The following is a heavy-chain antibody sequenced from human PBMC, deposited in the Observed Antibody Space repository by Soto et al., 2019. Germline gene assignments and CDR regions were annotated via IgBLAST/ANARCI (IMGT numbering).Heavy chain of an antibody. V-gene: IGHV3-30-3*01. CDR2: ISYDGNNQ. Sequence: GGSLRLSCAASGFTFSSYPMHWVRQAPGKGLEWVSLISYDGNNQDYADSVKGRFTISRDNFDNTLYLQMNSLRTDDTAVYYYAGERTTIPLKGGFYPWGQGTLVTVS. CDR1: GFTFSSYP. J-gene: IGHJ5*02. CDR3: AGERTTIPLKGGFYP. D-gene: IGHD3-10*01.